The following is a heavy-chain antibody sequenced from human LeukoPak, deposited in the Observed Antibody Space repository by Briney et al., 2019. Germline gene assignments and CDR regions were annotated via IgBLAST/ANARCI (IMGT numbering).Heavy chain of an antibody. V-gene: IGHV3-23*01. J-gene: IGHJ4*02. CDR2: ISAGGDLT. CDR1: TFTFSSHG. CDR3: AKRYFGSYYFDF. Sequence: GGSLRLSCAASTFTFSSHGMSWVRQAPGKGPEWVSCISAGGDLTYYADSVKGRFTISRDNSINTLYVQMNGLRAENTAVYYCAKRYFGSYYFDFWGQGTLVTVSS. D-gene: IGHD3-10*01.